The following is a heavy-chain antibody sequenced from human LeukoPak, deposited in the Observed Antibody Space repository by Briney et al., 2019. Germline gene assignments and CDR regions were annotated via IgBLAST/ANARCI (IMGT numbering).Heavy chain of an antibody. CDR2: IYYSGST. D-gene: IGHD3-16*01. Sequence: SETLSLTCTVSGGSISSYYWSWIRQPPGKGLEWIGYIYYSGSTNYNPSLKSRVTISVDTSKNQFSLKLSSVTAADTAVYYCARGGRNGGIDYWGQGTLVTVSS. V-gene: IGHV4-59*01. CDR3: ARGGRNGGIDY. CDR1: GGSISSYY. J-gene: IGHJ4*02.